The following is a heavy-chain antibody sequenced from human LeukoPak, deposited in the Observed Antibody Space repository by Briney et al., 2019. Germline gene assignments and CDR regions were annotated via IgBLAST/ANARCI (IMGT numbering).Heavy chain of an antibody. CDR3: AKDRDMTTVTGPDY. D-gene: IGHD4-17*01. V-gene: IGHV3-30*02. J-gene: IGHJ4*02. CDR2: ILLDGSKE. CDR1: GFTFSRYG. Sequence: QPGGSLRLSCVASGFTFSRYGMHWVRQAPGKGLEWVAVILLDGSKEFYTDSVKGRFTISRDYSKNTLYLQMNSLRAQDTAVYYCAKDRDMTTVTGPDYWGQGSLVTVSS.